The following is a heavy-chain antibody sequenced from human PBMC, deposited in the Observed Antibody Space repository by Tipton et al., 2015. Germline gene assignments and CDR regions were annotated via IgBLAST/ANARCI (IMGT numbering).Heavy chain of an antibody. V-gene: IGHV4-4*08. CDR3: ARTYDFTAYSPVGC. CDR1: SDSITNYY. D-gene: IGHD3-3*01. J-gene: IGHJ4*02. CDR2: IQFSGST. Sequence: LSLTCSVSSDSITNYYWSWLRHPPGKELEWIGYIQFSGSTYYNPSLKSRVTISVDTSKNQFSLKLSSVTAADTAVYYCARTYDFTAYSPVGCWGQGTLVTVSS.